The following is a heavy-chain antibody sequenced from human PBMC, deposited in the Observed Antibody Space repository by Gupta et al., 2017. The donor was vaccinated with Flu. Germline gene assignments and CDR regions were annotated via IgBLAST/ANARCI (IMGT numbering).Heavy chain of an antibody. CDR1: GGSLSNYY. D-gene: IGHD2-21*02. CDR2: IFYSGRT. V-gene: IGHV4-59*01. J-gene: IGHJ6*02. CDR3: ARRDGGRFGDYYY. Sequence: QLQLQESGPGLVKPSETLSLTCTVSGGSLSNYYWSWIRQFPGRGLEWIGCIFYSGRTDYNPSLNSRVTMAVDRSKNQFSLRMRSVTSADTAVYFCARRDGGRFGDYYYWGPGPTVIVSS.